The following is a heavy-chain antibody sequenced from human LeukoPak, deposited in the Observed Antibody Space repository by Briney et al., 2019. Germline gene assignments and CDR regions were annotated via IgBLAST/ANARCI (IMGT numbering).Heavy chain of an antibody. J-gene: IGHJ4*02. D-gene: IGHD2-15*01. V-gene: IGHV1-69*13. Sequence: SVKVSCKASGGTFSSYAISWVRQAPGQGLEWMGGIIPIFGTANYAQKFQGRITITADESTSTAYMELSSLRSEDTAVYYCARKGDCSGGSYSHFDYWGQGTLVTVSS. CDR3: ARKGDCSGGSYSHFDY. CDR2: IIPIFGTA. CDR1: GGTFSSYA.